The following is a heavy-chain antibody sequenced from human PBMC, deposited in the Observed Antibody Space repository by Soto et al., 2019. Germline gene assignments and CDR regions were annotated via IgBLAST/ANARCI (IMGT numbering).Heavy chain of an antibody. CDR3: ARATSYCGSTSCYTFDY. CDR2: ISYRGTT. V-gene: IGHV4-30-4*01. CDR1: GGSISSADYF. D-gene: IGHD2-2*01. J-gene: IGHJ4*02. Sequence: SETLSLTCTVSGGSISSADYFWSWIRQPPGKGLEWIGYISYRGTTSYNPSLESRLRMSVDRSGNQFSLQLTSVTAADTAVYYCARATSYCGSTSCYTFDYWGQGALVTVSS.